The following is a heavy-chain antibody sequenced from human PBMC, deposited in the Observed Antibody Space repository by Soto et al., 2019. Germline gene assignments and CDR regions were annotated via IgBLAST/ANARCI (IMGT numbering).Heavy chain of an antibody. V-gene: IGHV3-21*01. J-gene: IGHJ3*02. CDR3: ARASDIVATIRAFDI. CDR1: GFTFSSYS. D-gene: IGHD5-12*01. CDR2: ISSSSSYI. Sequence: GGSLRLSCAASGFTFSSYSMNWVRQAPGKGLEWVSSISSSSSYIYYADSVKGRFTISRDNAKNSRYLQMNSLRAEDTAVYYCARASDIVATIRAFDIWGQGTMVTVSS.